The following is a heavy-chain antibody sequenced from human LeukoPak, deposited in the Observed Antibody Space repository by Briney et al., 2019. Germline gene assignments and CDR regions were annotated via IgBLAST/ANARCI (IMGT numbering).Heavy chain of an antibody. V-gene: IGHV3-64*01. J-gene: IGHJ4*02. CDR3: ARQVGSGSFSLDY. CDR1: GFTLTSYA. Sequence: GGSLRLSCAASGFTLTSYAMHWVRQAPGKGLGFVSAISSNGRSTNYANSVKGRFTVSRDISTNTVYLQMGNLRAEDMGVYYCARQVGSGSFSLDYWGQGTLVTVPS. D-gene: IGHD3-10*01. CDR2: ISSNGRST.